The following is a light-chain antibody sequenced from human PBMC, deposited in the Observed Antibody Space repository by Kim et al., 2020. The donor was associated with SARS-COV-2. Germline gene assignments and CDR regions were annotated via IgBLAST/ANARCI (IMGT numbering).Light chain of an antibody. CDR3: QTWDSTTVI. V-gene: IGLV3-1*01. J-gene: IGLJ2*01. CDR1: KLGEKY. CDR2: QDN. Sequence: VTPGQTARITCSGDKLGEKYTSWYQHKSGQSPVVVIYQDNKRPSGMTERFSGSSSGNTATLAISGTQPMDEADYYCQTWDSTTVIFGGGTQLTVL.